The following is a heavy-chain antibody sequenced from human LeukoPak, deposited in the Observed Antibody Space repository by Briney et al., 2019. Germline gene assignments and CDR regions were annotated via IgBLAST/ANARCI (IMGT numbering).Heavy chain of an antibody. J-gene: IGHJ4*02. CDR3: TTDLRRYCSSTSCYVPDFDY. D-gene: IGHD2-2*01. Sequence: GGSLRLSCAASGFTFSNAWMSWVRQAPGKGLEWVGRIKSKTNGGSTDYAAPVKGRFTISRDDSKNTLYLQMNSLKTEDAAVYYCTTDLRRYCSSTSCYVPDFDYWGQGTLVTVSS. CDR1: GFTFSNAW. CDR2: IKSKTNGGST. V-gene: IGHV3-15*01.